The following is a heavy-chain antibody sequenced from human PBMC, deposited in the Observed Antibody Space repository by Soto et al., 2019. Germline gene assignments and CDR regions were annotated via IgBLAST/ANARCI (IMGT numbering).Heavy chain of an antibody. Sequence: PSETLSLTCTVSGASITGYYWSWIRQPPGKGLEWIGCISYSGSTTYNPSLKSRVTISLDTSKNQFSLRLSSVTAADTAVYYCAGGVHGSGTYYTDYWGRGTLVTVSS. CDR1: GASITGYY. CDR3: AGGVHGSGTYYTDY. CDR2: ISYSGST. D-gene: IGHD3-10*01. J-gene: IGHJ4*02. V-gene: IGHV4-59*01.